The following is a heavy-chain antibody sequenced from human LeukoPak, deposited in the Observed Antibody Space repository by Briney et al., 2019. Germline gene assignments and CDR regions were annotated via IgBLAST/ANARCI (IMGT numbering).Heavy chain of an antibody. CDR3: ARVKFEGPSYRPLYYYYMDV. D-gene: IGHD3-16*02. V-gene: IGHV3-53*01. CDR2: IYSGGST. Sequence: GGSLRLSCAASGFTFSNYMSWVRQAPGKGLEWVSVIYSGGSTYYADSVKGRFTISKNTLYLQMNSLRAEDTAVYYCARVKFEGPSYRPLYYYYMDVWGKGTTVTISS. CDR1: GFTFSNY. J-gene: IGHJ6*03.